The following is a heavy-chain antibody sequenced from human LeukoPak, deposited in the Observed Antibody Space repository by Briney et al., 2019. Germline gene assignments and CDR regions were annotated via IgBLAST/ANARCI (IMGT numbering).Heavy chain of an antibody. CDR2: ISSSGSYI. J-gene: IGHJ4*01. CDR3: VREGFYFFDF. CDR1: GFTFSIYS. Sequence: GGSLRLSCAASGFTFSIYSMDWVRQAPGKGLEWVSSISSSGSYIYYADSLKGRFTISRDNAKNSLYLQMNSLRAEDTAVYYCVREGFYFFDFWGQGTLVTVSS. V-gene: IGHV3-21*01.